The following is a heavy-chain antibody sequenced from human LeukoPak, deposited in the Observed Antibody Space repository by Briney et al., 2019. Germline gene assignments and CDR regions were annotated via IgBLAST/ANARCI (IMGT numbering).Heavy chain of an antibody. CDR1: GSTFSSYV. CDR3: ARSRSCNGGSCYSDPYYYGMDV. CDR2: IIPIFGSA. J-gene: IGHJ6*04. V-gene: IGHV1-69*06. Sequence: SVKVSCKASGSTFSSYVISWVRQAHGQGLEWMGGIIPIFGSANYAQKFQGRVTIIADKSTSTAYMELSSLSSEDTAVYYCARSRSCNGGSCYSDPYYYGMDVWGKGTTVTVSS. D-gene: IGHD2-15*01.